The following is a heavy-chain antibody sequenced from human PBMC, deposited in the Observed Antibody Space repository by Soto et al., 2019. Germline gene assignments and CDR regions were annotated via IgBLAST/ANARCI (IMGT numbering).Heavy chain of an antibody. D-gene: IGHD5-12*01. CDR1: GGSISSAGYY. V-gene: IGHV4-31*03. CDR2: IYYSGNT. Sequence: SETLSLTCTVSGGSISSAGYYWRWIRQHPGKGLEWIGYIYYSGNTYYNPSLKSRVTMSVDTSKSQFSLKLSPVTAAATAVYYCASTRKSGYRTLDYWGQGTLVTVS. CDR3: ASTRKSGYRTLDY. J-gene: IGHJ4*02.